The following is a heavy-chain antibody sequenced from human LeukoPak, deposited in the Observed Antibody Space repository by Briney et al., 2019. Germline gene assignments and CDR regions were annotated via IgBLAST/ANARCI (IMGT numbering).Heavy chain of an antibody. J-gene: IGHJ6*03. CDR2: MNPNSGNT. CDR1: GYTFTSYD. CDR3: ARGGYDFWSGYSRFGALYYMDV. V-gene: IGHV1-8*03. Sequence: ASVKVSCKASGYTFTSYDINWVRQATGQGLEWMGWMNPNSGNTGYAQKFQGRVTITRNTSISTAYMELSSLRSEDTAVYYCARGGYDFWSGYSRFGALYYMDVWGKGTTVTVPS. D-gene: IGHD3-3*01.